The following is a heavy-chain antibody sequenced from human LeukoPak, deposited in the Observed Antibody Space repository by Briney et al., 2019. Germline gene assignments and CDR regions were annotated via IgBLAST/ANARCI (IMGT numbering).Heavy chain of an antibody. D-gene: IGHD6-19*01. Sequence: GASVKVSCKASGGTFSSYAISWVRQAPGQGLEWMGGIIPIFGTANYAQKFQGRVTITADKSTSTAYMELSSLRSEDTAVYYCARDPEYSSGWLFDYWGQGTLVTVSS. V-gene: IGHV1-69*06. CDR1: GGTFSSYA. J-gene: IGHJ4*02. CDR2: IIPIFGTA. CDR3: ARDPEYSSGWLFDY.